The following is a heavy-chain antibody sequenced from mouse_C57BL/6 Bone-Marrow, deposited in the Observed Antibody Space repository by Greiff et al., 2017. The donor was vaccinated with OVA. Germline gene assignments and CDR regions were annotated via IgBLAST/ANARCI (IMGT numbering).Heavy chain of an antibody. CDR2: IRNKANNHAT. V-gene: IGHV6-6*01. CDR3: TRFSYYSNFYAMDY. CDR1: GFTFSDAW. D-gene: IGHD2-5*01. Sequence: EVKVEESGGGLVQPGGSMKLSCAASGFTFSDAWMDWVRQSPEKGLEWVAEIRNKANNHATYYAESVKGRFTISRDDSKSSVYLQMNSLRAEDTGIYYCTRFSYYSNFYAMDYWGQGTSVTVSS. J-gene: IGHJ4*01.